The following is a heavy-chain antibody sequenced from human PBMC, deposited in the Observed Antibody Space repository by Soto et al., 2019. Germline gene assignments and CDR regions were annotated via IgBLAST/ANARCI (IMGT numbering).Heavy chain of an antibody. CDR3: ARDLEYCSSTSCHRTGFDY. J-gene: IGHJ4*02. V-gene: IGHV1-69*13. Sequence: SVKVSCKASGGTFSSYAISWVRQAPVQGLEWMGGIIPIFGTANYAQKFQGRVTITADESTSTAYMELNSLRSEDTAVYYCARDLEYCSSTSCHRTGFDYWGQGTLVTVSS. CDR1: GGTFSSYA. CDR2: IIPIFGTA. D-gene: IGHD2-2*01.